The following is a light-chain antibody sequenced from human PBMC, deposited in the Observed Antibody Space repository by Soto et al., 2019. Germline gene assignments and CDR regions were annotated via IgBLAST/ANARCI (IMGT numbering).Light chain of an antibody. CDR3: QEYRSSRT. Sequence: EIVLTQSPGTLSLSPGERATLSCRASQSVTSSYLAWYQQKPGQAPRLLIYGASTRATGIPDRFSGGGSGTDFTLTISRLEPADVVGYYCQEYRSSRTFGQGTQV. CDR2: GAS. V-gene: IGKV3-20*01. CDR1: QSVTSSY. J-gene: IGKJ1*01.